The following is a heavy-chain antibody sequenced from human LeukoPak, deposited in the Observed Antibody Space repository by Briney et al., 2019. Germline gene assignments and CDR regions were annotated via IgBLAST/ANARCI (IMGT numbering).Heavy chain of an antibody. CDR1: GYSFTSYW. CDR3: ARPARGYNNYYFDY. J-gene: IGHJ4*02. Sequence: GESLKISCKGSGYSFTSYWIGWVRQMPGKGLEWMGIIYPGDSNTGYSPSFQGQVTISADKSISTAYLQWSCLKASDTAMYYCARPARGYNNYYFDYWGQGTLVTVSS. V-gene: IGHV5-51*01. D-gene: IGHD1-14*01. CDR2: IYPGDSNT.